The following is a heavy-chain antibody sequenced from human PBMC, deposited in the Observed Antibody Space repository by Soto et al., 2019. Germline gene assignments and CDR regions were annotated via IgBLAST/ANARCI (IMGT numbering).Heavy chain of an antibody. J-gene: IGHJ4*02. CDR2: ISAYNGNT. CDR1: GYTFTSYG. D-gene: IGHD2-2*01. V-gene: IGHV1-18*01. CDR3: ARDLAPYCSSTSCYGIDY. Sequence: QVPLVQSGAEVKKPGASVKVSCKASGYTFTSYGISWVRQAPGQGLEWMGWISAYNGNTNYAQKLQGRVTMTTDTSTSTAYMELRSLRSDDTAVYYCARDLAPYCSSTSCYGIDYWGQGTLVTVSS.